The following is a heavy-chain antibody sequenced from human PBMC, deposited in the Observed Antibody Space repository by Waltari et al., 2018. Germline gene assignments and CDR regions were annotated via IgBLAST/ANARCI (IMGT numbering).Heavy chain of an antibody. CDR2: ISGSGGST. D-gene: IGHD3-22*01. CDR1: GFTFSTYA. Sequence: EVQLLASGGGLVQPGESLRLSCAASGFTFSTYAMPWVRQAPGKGLEWISTISGSGGSTYYADSVKGRFTISRDNFKNTLFLQMNSLRAEDTAVYYCAKEGSITVIVVAELDSWGQGTLVTVSS. V-gene: IGHV3-23*01. J-gene: IGHJ4*02. CDR3: AKEGSITVIVVAELDS.